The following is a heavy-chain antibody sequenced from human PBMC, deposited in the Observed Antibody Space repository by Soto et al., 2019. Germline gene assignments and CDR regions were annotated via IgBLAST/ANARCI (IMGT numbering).Heavy chain of an antibody. CDR3: ATIPEMDV. CDR2: ISHGGNT. Sequence: QLQLQESGPGLVKPSETLSLTCTVSGGSISSSSSFWGWIRQPPGKELEWIASISHGGNTYYNPSLNSRVTISVDTATNQFSLRLTSVTAADTAAYYCATIPEMDVWGKGTTVTVSS. CDR1: GGSISSSSSF. V-gene: IGHV4-39*01. J-gene: IGHJ6*04.